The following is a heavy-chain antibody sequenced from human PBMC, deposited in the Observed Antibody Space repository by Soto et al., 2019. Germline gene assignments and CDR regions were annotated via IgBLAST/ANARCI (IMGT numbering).Heavy chain of an antibody. CDR2: ISSSSSTI. Sequence: GGSLRLSCAASGFTFSSYSMNWVRQAPGKGLEWVSYISSSSSTIYYADSVKGRFTISRDNAKNSLYLQMNSLRAEDTAVYYCARRLDSAYGDYGMDVWGQGTTVTVSS. D-gene: IGHD4-17*01. CDR3: ARRLDSAYGDYGMDV. CDR1: GFTFSSYS. V-gene: IGHV3-48*04. J-gene: IGHJ6*02.